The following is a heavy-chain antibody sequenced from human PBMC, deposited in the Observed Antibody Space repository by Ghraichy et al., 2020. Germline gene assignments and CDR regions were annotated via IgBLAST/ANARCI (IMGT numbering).Heavy chain of an antibody. Sequence: GGSLRLSCAAPGFTLSSYSINWVRQAPGKGLEWISYITSSGKFKSYADSVKGRFTVSRDNAKNTLYLQMNSLRGEDTAVYYCARASAVVRYYYYAAMDVWGQGTTVTVSS. J-gene: IGHJ6*02. V-gene: IGHV3-48*01. D-gene: IGHD4-23*01. CDR1: GFTLSSYS. CDR3: ARASAVVRYYYYAAMDV. CDR2: ITSSGKFK.